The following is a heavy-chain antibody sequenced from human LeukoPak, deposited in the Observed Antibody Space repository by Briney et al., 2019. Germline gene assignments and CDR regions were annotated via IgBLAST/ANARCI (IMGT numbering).Heavy chain of an antibody. Sequence: SETLSLTCAVYGGSFSNYYWTWIRQSPEKGLEWIGEINHSGTTNYNPSLKSRVVLLIDTSKNQFSLKMNSMTAADTAVYYCARSPSVVERPFDYWGQGILVTVSS. J-gene: IGHJ4*02. CDR1: GGSFSNYY. CDR2: INHSGTT. V-gene: IGHV4-34*01. CDR3: ARSPSVVERPFDY. D-gene: IGHD3-22*01.